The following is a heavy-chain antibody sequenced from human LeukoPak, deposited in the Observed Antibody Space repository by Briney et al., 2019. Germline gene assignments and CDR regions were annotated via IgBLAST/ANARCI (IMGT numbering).Heavy chain of an antibody. J-gene: IGHJ5*02. V-gene: IGHV3-7*04. CDR2: INQDGSET. CDR3: ARYSYGSGTGFDP. D-gene: IGHD3-10*01. CDR1: GFTFTSHW. Sequence: GGSLRLSCAASGFTFTSHWMSWVRQAPGKGLEWVANINQDGSETYFVDSVKGRFTISSDNAKNSLYLQMNSLRAEDTAVYYCARYSYGSGTGFDPWGQGTLVTVSS.